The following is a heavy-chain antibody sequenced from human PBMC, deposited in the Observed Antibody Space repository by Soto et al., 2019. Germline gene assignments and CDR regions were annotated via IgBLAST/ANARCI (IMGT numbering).Heavy chain of an antibody. D-gene: IGHD3-3*01. Sequence: ASVKVSSKASGYTFTSYDIKWVRHATGQGLEWMGWMNPNSGNTGYAQKFQGRVTMTRNTSISTAYMELSSLRSEDTAVYYCATSKGVSTYYDFWSGYYEFDIWGQGTMVTVSS. V-gene: IGHV1-8*01. CDR3: ATSKGVSTYYDFWSGYYEFDI. CDR1: GYTFTSYD. J-gene: IGHJ3*02. CDR2: MNPNSGNT.